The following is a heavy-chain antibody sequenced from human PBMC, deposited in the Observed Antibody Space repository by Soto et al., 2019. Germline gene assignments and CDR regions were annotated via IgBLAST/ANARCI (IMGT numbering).Heavy chain of an antibody. D-gene: IGHD3-3*01. Sequence: GGSLRLSCAASGFTFSSYSMNWVRQAPGKGLEWVSYISSSSSTIYYADSVKGRFTISRDNAKNSLYLQMNSLRAEDTAVYYCTTDQRSSITIFGVVIKDYYYYYGMDVWGQGTTVTVSS. V-gene: IGHV3-48*01. CDR3: TTDQRSSITIFGVVIKDYYYYYGMDV. J-gene: IGHJ6*01. CDR2: ISSSSSTI. CDR1: GFTFSSYS.